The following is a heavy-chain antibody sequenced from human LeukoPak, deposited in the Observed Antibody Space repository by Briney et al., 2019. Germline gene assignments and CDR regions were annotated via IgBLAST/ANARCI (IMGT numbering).Heavy chain of an antibody. CDR3: ARGPAVAGSFDY. V-gene: IGHV4-61*02. Sequence: SQTLSLTCTVSGGSISSGSYYWSWIRQPAGKGLEWIGRIYTSGSTNYNPSLKSRVTISVNTSRNQFSLKLSSWTAADTALYYCARGPAVAGSFDYWGQGTLVTVSS. J-gene: IGHJ4*02. CDR1: GGSISSGSYY. CDR2: IYTSGST. D-gene: IGHD6-19*01.